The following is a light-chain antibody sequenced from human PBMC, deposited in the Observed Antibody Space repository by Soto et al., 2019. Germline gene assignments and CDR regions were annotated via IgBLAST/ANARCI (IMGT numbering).Light chain of an antibody. J-gene: IGKJ3*01. V-gene: IGKV3-11*01. Sequence: LTQSPASLSLSPGERATLSCRASQTVGISLAWYQHKPGQPPRLLIDDASKRATGIPARFGGSGSGTYFPLTISSLEPEDFAVYYCQQRTNWLFTFGPGTKVDIK. CDR2: DAS. CDR1: QTVGIS. CDR3: QQRTNWLFT.